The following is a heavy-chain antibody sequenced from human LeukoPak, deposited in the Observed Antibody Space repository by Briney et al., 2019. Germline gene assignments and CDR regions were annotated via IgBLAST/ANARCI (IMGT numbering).Heavy chain of an antibody. CDR1: GGSMSGYY. CDR2: IHDSGST. D-gene: IGHD2-2*01. J-gene: IGHJ5*02. Sequence: SETLSLTCTVSGGSMSGYYWTWIRQPPGKGLDWIAYIHDSGSTIYSPTLKSRVTLSLDTSKNQFSLQVRSVTTADTAIYYCARAPLPAAKFDPWGQGILVTVSS. V-gene: IGHV4-59*01. CDR3: ARAPLPAAKFDP.